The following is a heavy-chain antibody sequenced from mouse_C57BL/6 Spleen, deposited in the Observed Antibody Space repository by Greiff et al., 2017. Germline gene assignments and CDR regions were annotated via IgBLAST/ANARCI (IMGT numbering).Heavy chain of an antibody. CDR2: INSDGGST. CDR3: ARRVYYDAGGY. CDR1: GFTFSDYY. Sequence: EVQLLQSEAGLVQPGSSMKLSCTASGFTFSDYYMTWVRQIPGQGLEWVADINSDGGSTYYLDSLKSRFILSVDTSSNILYLQMSSLKSEDTATYYCARRVYYDAGGYWGQGTLVTVSA. J-gene: IGHJ4*01. V-gene: IGHV5-16*01. D-gene: IGHD1-1*02.